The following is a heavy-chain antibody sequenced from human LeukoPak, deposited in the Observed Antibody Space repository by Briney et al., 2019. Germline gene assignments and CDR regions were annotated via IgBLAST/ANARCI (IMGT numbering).Heavy chain of an antibody. CDR3: ATDEAATGRLDY. D-gene: IGHD1-1*01. J-gene: IGHJ4*02. CDR2: INSDGSST. V-gene: IGHV3-74*01. Sequence: GGSLRLSCASSGFNFRNYWMHWVRQAPGKGLVWVSRINSDGSSTSYADSVKGRFTISRDNAENTLYLQINSLRAEDTAVYYCATDEAATGRLDYWGQGTLVTHSS. CDR1: GFNFRNYW.